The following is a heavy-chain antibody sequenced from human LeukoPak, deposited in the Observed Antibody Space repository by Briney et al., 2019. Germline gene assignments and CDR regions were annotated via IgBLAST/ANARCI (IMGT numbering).Heavy chain of an antibody. CDR1: GGSISSSSYY. D-gene: IGHD3-3*01. Sequence: SETLSLTCTVSGGSISSSSYYWGWIRQPPGKGLEWIGSFYYSGSTYYNPSLKSRVTISVDTSKNQFSLKLSSVTAADTAVYYCARVPSYDFWSGYSYYYYMDVWGKGTTVTVSS. J-gene: IGHJ6*03. CDR3: ARVPSYDFWSGYSYYYYMDV. V-gene: IGHV4-39*07. CDR2: FYYSGST.